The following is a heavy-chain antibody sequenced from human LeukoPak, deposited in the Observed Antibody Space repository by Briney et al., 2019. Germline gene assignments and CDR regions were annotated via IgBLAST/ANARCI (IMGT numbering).Heavy chain of an antibody. CDR2: ISYDGSNK. D-gene: IGHD3-10*01. Sequence: GGSLRLSCAASGFTFSSYGMHWVRQAPGKGLEWVAVISYDGSNKYYADSVKGRFTISRDNSKNTLYLQMNSLRAEDTAVYYCAKDGPLRFGESNPSFDIWGQGTMVTVSS. J-gene: IGHJ3*02. CDR1: GFTFSSYG. V-gene: IGHV3-30*18. CDR3: AKDGPLRFGESNPSFDI.